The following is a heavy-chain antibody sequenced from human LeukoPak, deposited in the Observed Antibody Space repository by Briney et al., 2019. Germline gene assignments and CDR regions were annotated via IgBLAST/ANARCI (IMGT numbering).Heavy chain of an antibody. J-gene: IGHJ6*03. CDR2: ISGSGHNT. CDR1: GFTFSSYA. D-gene: IGHD2-15*01. Sequence: GESLRLSCAASGFTFSSYAMTWVRQAPGKGLEWVSAISGSGHNTYYADSVKGRFTISRDNSKNTLYLQMNSLRAEDTAVYYCAKALYCSGGSCYPNYYYYMDVWGKGTTVTVSS. CDR3: AKALYCSGGSCYPNYYYYMDV. V-gene: IGHV3-23*01.